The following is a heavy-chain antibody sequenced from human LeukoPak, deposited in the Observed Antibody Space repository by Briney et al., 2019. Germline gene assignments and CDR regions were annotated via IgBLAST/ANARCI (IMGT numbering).Heavy chain of an antibody. V-gene: IGHV3-33*01. CDR2: IWYDGSKK. D-gene: IGHD3-22*01. J-gene: IGHJ2*01. CDR1: GFTFSSYG. Sequence: GGSLRLSCAASGFTFSSYGMHWVRQAPGKGLEWVAVIWYDGSKKYYADSVKGRFTISRDNSKNTLYLQMNSLRAEDTAVYYCARDGGDSRFWYFDLWGRGTLVTVSS. CDR3: ARDGGDSRFWYFDL.